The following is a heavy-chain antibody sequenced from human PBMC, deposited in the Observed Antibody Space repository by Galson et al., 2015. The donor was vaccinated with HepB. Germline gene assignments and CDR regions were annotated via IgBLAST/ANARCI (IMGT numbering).Heavy chain of an antibody. CDR1: GFTFSSYA. CDR3: ARDEYSSSSAPGDY. J-gene: IGHJ4*02. D-gene: IGHD6-13*01. Sequence: SLRLSCAASGFTFSSYAMHWVRQAPGKGLEWVAVISYDGSNKYYADSVKGRFTISRDNSKNTLYLQMNSLRAEDTAVYYCARDEYSSSSAPGDYWGQGTLVTVSS. V-gene: IGHV3-30*04. CDR2: ISYDGSNK.